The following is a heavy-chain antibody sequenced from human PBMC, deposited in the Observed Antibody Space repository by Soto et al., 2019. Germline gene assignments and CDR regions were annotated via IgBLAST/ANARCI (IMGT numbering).Heavy chain of an antibody. CDR2: VYDTGTT. J-gene: IGHJ6*02. V-gene: IGHV4-31*02. CDR3: ARALVTDYNRRHYHYYIAMDV. CDR1: GGPVSGDDLY. D-gene: IGHD1-20*01. Sequence: PSETLSLTCAVSGGPVSGDDLYWSWIRHIPGKGLEWIANVYDTGTTYYSPSLKSRVSXPVDTSQNQFSPILASVAAADTAVYDCARALVTDYNRRHYHYYIAMDVWGQGTSVTVS.